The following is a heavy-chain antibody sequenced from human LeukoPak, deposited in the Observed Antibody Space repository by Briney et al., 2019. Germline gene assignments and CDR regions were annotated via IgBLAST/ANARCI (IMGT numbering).Heavy chain of an antibody. CDR3: AHTYDSSDLNAFDI. D-gene: IGHD3-22*01. Sequence: ESGPTLVKPTQTLTLTCTFSGFSLSTSGVGVGWIRQPPGKALEWLVLIYWNDDKRYSPSLKGRLTITKDTSKNQVVLTMTNMDPVDTATYYCAHTYDSSDLNAFDIWGQGTMVTVSS. CDR1: GFSLSTSGVG. J-gene: IGHJ3*02. V-gene: IGHV2-5*01. CDR2: IYWNDDK.